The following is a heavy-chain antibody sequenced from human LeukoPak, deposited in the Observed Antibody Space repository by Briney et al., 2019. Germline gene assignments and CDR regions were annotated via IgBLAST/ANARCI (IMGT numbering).Heavy chain of an antibody. CDR1: GYTFSNSG. J-gene: IGHJ3*02. CDR2: ISGYNGNT. D-gene: IGHD6-19*01. V-gene: IGHV1-18*01. CDR3: ARTSSGPKDAFDI. Sequence: ASVKVSCKTSGYTFSNSGITWVRRAPGQGLEWMGWISGYNGNTNYAQKVQGRVTMTTDTSTSTAYMELRSVTSDDTAVYYCARTSSGPKDAFDIWGQGTMVTVSS.